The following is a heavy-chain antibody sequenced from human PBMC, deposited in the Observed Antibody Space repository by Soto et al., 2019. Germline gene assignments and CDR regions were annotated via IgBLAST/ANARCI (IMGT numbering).Heavy chain of an antibody. CDR3: ARVVGGYYYGMDV. V-gene: IGHV4-4*02. Sequence: QVQLQESGPGLVKPSGTLSLTCAVSGGSISSSNWWSWVRQPPGKGLEWIGEIYHSGSTNYNPSLNSRVTIAVDKSKNQFALKPSSVTAADTAVYYCARVVGGYYYGMDVWGQGTTVTVSS. J-gene: IGHJ6*02. CDR1: GGSISSSNW. CDR2: IYHSGST. D-gene: IGHD2-2*01.